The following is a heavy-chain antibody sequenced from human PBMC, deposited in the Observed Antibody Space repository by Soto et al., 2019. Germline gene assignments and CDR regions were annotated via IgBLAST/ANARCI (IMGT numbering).Heavy chain of an antibody. D-gene: IGHD4-17*01. CDR1: GFTFSSYG. CDR3: ALDYGDYFDY. Sequence: QVQLVESGGGVVQPGRSLRLSCAASGFTFSSYGMHWVRQAPGKGLEWVAVISYDGSNKYYADSVKGRFTISRDNSKNTLYLQMNSLRAEDTAVYYCALDYGDYFDYWGQGTLVTVSS. J-gene: IGHJ4*02. V-gene: IGHV3-30*03. CDR2: ISYDGSNK.